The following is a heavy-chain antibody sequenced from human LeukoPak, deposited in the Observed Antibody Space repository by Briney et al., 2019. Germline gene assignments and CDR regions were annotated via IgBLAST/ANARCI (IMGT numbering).Heavy chain of an antibody. J-gene: IGHJ3*02. CDR1: GFTFSSYG. CDR3: ARDLSGYNSGWHAFDI. D-gene: IGHD6-19*01. CDR2: VSCDGGNK. Sequence: PGGSLRLSCAASGFTFSSYGMHWVRQAPGKGLEWVAFVSCDGGNKYYVDSVKGRFTMSRDNAKNSLYLQLNSLRDEDTAVYYCARDLSGYNSGWHAFDIWGQGTLVTVSS. V-gene: IGHV3-30*03.